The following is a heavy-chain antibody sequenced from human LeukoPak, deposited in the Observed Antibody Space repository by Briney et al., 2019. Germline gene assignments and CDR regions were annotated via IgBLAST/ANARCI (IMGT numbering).Heavy chain of an antibody. CDR1: DYSISSGYY. CDR2: IYHSGST. V-gene: IGHV4-38-2*02. D-gene: IGHD3-22*01. CDR3: AREKDYDSSGYYRTPYFDY. J-gene: IGHJ4*02. Sequence: SETLSLTCSVSDYSISSGYYWGWIRQPPGKGLEWIGSIYHSGSTYYNPSLKSRVTISVDTSKNQFSLKLSSVTAADTAVYYCAREKDYDSSGYYRTPYFDYWGQGTLVTVSS.